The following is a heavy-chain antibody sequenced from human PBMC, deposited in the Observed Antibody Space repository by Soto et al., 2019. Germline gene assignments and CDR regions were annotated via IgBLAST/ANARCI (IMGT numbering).Heavy chain of an antibody. CDR2: INAGNGNT. CDR1: GYRISIDV. Sequence: KLSRKSAGYRISIDVIHWRSQTTGQRLEWMGWINAGNGNTKYSQKFQGRVTITRDTSASTAYMELSSLRSEDTAVYYCASSYSNYALIDYYYYGMDVWGQGTTVIVSS. V-gene: IGHV1-3*01. D-gene: IGHD4-4*01. J-gene: IGHJ6*02. CDR3: ASSYSNYALIDYYYYGMDV.